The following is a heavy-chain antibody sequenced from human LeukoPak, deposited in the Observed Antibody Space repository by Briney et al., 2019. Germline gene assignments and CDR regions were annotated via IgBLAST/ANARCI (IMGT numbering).Heavy chain of an antibody. CDR2: ISSGGSTT. J-gene: IGHJ3*02. Sequence: GGSLRLSCAASGFTFSSYEMKWVRQAPGKGLEWVSYISSGGSTTYYADSVKGRFTISRDNAKNSLYLQMNSLRAEDTAVYYCAGAGVRAFDIWGQGTMVTVSS. V-gene: IGHV3-48*03. CDR1: GFTFSSYE. D-gene: IGHD3-10*01. CDR3: AGAGVRAFDI.